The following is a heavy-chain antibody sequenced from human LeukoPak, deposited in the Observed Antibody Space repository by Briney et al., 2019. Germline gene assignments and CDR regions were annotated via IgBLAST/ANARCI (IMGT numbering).Heavy chain of an antibody. J-gene: IGHJ3*02. CDR2: INWNGDST. Sequence: RPGGSLRLSCAASGFTFDDYGMSWVRQAPGKGLEWVSGINWNGDSTDYADSVKGRFTISRDNAKNSLYLQMNSLRAEDTALYYCARNPRIVVVTANFGDDAFDIWGQGTMVTVSS. D-gene: IGHD2-21*02. V-gene: IGHV3-20*04. CDR3: ARNPRIVVVTANFGDDAFDI. CDR1: GFTFDDYG.